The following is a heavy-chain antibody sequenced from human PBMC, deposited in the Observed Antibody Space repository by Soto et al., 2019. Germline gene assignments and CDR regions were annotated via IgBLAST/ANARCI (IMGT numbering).Heavy chain of an antibody. CDR2: IYWDDDK. CDR3: ALTRYGAYSLDF. V-gene: IGHV2-5*02. CDR1: GFSLSTGGLG. D-gene: IGHD2-15*01. Sequence: QITLKESGPPLVKPTQTLTLTCTFSGFSLSTGGLGVGWIRQPPGKALECLALIYWDDDKRYSPSLKSRLTITRDTSKNQVVLTMTNMDPVDTATYYCALTRYGAYSLDFWGQGTLVTVSS. J-gene: IGHJ4*02.